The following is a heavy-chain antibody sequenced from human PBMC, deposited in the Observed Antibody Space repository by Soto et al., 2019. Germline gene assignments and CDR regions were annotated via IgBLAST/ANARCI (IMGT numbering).Heavy chain of an antibody. D-gene: IGHD6-13*01. CDR1: GGTFSSYA. CDR3: ARVAGRYSSSWYRGNYYGMGV. CDR2: IIPIFGTA. Sequence: ASVKVSCKASGGTFSSYAISWVRQAPGQGLEWMGGIIPIFGTANYAQKFQGRVTITADESTSTAYMELSSLRSEDTAVYYCARVAGRYSSSWYRGNYYGMGVWGQGTTVTVSS. J-gene: IGHJ6*02. V-gene: IGHV1-69*13.